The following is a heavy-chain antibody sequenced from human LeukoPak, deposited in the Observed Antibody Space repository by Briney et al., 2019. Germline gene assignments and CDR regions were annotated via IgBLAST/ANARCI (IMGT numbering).Heavy chain of an antibody. Sequence: GGSLRLSCAASGFTFSSYWMSWVRQAPGKGLEWVANIKQDGSEKYYVDSVKGRFTISRDNAKNSLDLQMHSLRAEDTSIYYCATLRSWDFWGQGTLVTVSS. J-gene: IGHJ4*02. CDR3: ATLRSWDF. D-gene: IGHD6-13*01. CDR2: IKQDGSEK. CDR1: GFTFSSYW. V-gene: IGHV3-7*01.